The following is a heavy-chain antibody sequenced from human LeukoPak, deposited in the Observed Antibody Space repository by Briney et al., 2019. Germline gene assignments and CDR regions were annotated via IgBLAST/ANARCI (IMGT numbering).Heavy chain of an antibody. D-gene: IGHD2-2*01. CDR2: IIPIFGTA. CDR3: AREGYCSSTSCGLDY. J-gene: IGHJ4*02. CDR1: GGTFSTYA. V-gene: IGHV1-69*06. Sequence: SVKVSCKASGGTFSTYAISWVRQAPGQGLEWMGGIIPIFGTANYAQKFQGRVTITADKSTSTAYMELSSLRSEDTAVYYCAREGYCSSTSCGLDYWGQGTLVTVSS.